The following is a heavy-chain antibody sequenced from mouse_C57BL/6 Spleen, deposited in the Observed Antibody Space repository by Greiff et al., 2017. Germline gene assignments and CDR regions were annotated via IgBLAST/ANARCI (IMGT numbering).Heavy chain of an antibody. CDR1: GYTFTNYE. CDR2: IDPETGGT. J-gene: IGHJ4*01. Sequence: QVQLQQSGAELVRPGASVTLSCKASGYTFTNYEMHWVKQTPVHGLEWIGAIDPETGGTAYNQKFKGKAILTADKSSSTAYMELRSLTSEDSAVYYCTRGGSSGRYAMDYWGQGTSGTVSS. CDR3: TRGGSSGRYAMDY. D-gene: IGHD3-2*02. V-gene: IGHV1-15*01.